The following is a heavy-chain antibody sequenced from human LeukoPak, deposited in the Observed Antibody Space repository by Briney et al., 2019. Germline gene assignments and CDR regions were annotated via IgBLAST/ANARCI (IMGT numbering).Heavy chain of an antibody. J-gene: IGHJ4*02. Sequence: GRSLRLSCAVSGITLSNYGMSWVRQAPGKGLEWVAGISNSGGSTNYADSVKGRFTISRDNPKNTLYLQMNSLRAEDTAVYFCAKRGVVIRVILVGFHKEAYCFDSWGQGALVTVSS. V-gene: IGHV3-23*01. CDR2: ISNSGGST. D-gene: IGHD3-22*01. CDR1: GITLSNYG. CDR3: AKRGVVIRVILVGFHKEAYCFDS.